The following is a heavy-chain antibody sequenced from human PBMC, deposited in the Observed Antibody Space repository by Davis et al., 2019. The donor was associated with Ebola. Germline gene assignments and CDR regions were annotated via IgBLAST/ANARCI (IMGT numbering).Heavy chain of an antibody. CDR1: GFTFSSYA. V-gene: IGHV3-21*01. D-gene: IGHD6-6*01. CDR2: ISSSSSYI. CDR3: ASLRGVSSSPSWYFDY. Sequence: GESLKISCAASGFTFSSYAMSWVRRAPGKGLEWVSSISSSSSYIYYADSVKGRFTISRDNAKNSLYLQMNSLRAEDTAVYYCASLRGVSSSPSWYFDYWGQGTLVTVSS. J-gene: IGHJ4*02.